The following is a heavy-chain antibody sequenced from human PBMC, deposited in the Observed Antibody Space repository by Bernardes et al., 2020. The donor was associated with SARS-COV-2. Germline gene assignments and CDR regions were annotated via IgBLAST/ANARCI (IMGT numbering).Heavy chain of an antibody. V-gene: IGHV4-59*03. Sequence: SETLSLTCTVSGGSISSYYWSWIRQSPGKGLEWIWYIPYSGITNYIPSPKSRVTISSDTSRNQFSLKLTSVTAADTAVYYCAKILFYDDSAYFVGAFDMWGQGTMGTVSS. CDR1: GGSISSYY. J-gene: IGHJ3*02. CDR3: AKILFYDDSAYFVGAFDM. D-gene: IGHD3-22*01. CDR2: IPYSGIT.